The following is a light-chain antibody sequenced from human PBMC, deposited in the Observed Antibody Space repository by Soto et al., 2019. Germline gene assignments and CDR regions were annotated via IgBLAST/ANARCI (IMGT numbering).Light chain of an antibody. CDR3: QQFNSYPLT. V-gene: IGKV1-9*01. Sequence: DIHLTPSPSFLSASVGDRVTITCRASQGIASSLAWYQQKAGKAPKLLIYAASTLESGVPSRFSGSGPGTEFTLTISSLQPEDFAIYYCQQFNSYPLTFGGGTKVEIK. CDR2: AAS. CDR1: QGIASS. J-gene: IGKJ4*01.